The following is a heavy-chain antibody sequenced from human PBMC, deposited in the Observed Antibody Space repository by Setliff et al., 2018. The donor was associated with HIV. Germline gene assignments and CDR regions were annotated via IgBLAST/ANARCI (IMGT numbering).Heavy chain of an antibody. CDR2: INHSGST. D-gene: IGHD6-19*01. Sequence: SETLSLTCAVYGGSFSGYYWSWIRQPPGKGLEWIGEINHSGSTNYNPSLKSRVTISIDTSRNQFSLTVSSVTAADTAVYYCATQRSFGRAFEAVAGSFDPWGQGTLVTVSS. V-gene: IGHV4-34*01. CDR3: ATQRSFGRAFEAVAGSFDP. J-gene: IGHJ5*02. CDR1: GGSFSGYY.